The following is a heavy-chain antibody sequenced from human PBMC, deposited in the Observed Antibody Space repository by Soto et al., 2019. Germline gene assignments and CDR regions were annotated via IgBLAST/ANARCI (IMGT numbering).Heavy chain of an antibody. CDR3: AKDRAEWGSYDY. J-gene: IGHJ4*02. CDR2: ISGSGGST. Sequence: PGGSLRLSCAASGFPFSSYAMSWVRQAPGKGLKWVSTISGSGGSTYYAESVKGRFTISRDNSKNTLYLQMNSLRAEDTAVYYCAKDRAEWGSYDYWGQGILVTVSS. D-gene: IGHD7-27*01. V-gene: IGHV3-23*01. CDR1: GFPFSSYA.